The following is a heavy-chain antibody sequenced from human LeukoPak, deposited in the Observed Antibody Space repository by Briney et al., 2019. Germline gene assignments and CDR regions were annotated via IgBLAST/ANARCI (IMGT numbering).Heavy chain of an antibody. CDR2: VSGDGQRT. D-gene: IGHD1-14*01. J-gene: IGHJ4*02. V-gene: IGHV3-23*01. CDR1: GFTFNNYA. Sequence: GGSLRLSCAASGFTFNNYAMNWVRQTPGKGLQWVSAVSGDGQRTFYADSVKGRFPIFRDNSMNTPSLQMNSLRVEETAVYYCAKEQDNLLLLSHFDSWGQGILVTVSA. CDR3: AKEQDNLLLLSHFDS.